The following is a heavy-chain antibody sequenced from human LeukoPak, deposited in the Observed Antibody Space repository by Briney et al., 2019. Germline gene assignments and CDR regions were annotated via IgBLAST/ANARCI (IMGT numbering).Heavy chain of an antibody. J-gene: IGHJ5*02. V-gene: IGHV1-8*03. D-gene: IGHD6-6*01. CDR1: GYPFTSYD. Sequence: ASVKGSCKASGYPFTSYDINWVRQATGQGLEWMGWMNPNSGNTGYAQKFQGRVTFSRNTSITTAYMELSSLRSEDTAVYYCARAIRADRRGSWFDPWGQGTLVTVSS. CDR3: ARAIRADRRGSWFDP. CDR2: MNPNSGNT.